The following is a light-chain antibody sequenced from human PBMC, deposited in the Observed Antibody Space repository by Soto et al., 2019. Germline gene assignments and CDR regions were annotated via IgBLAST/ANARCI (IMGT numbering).Light chain of an antibody. J-gene: IGKJ3*01. V-gene: IGKV3-15*01. Sequence: EIVMTQSPATLSVSPGERATLSCRASESVSSNLAWYQQKPGQAPRLLIYGAFIRATGIPARFSGRGSGTEFTLTISSLQSEDFAVYYCQQYNNWPGVTFGPGTKVDIK. CDR2: GAF. CDR1: ESVSSN. CDR3: QQYNNWPGVT.